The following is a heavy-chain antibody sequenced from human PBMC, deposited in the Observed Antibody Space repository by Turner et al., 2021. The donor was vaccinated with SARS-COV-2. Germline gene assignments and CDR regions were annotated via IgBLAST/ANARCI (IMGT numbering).Heavy chain of an antibody. CDR1: RDSPGGGLYF. V-gene: IGHV4-39*01. J-gene: IGHJ4*02. CDR2: VYGKGAT. D-gene: IGHD3-16*02. CDR3: VRHGVESRYFVY. Sequence: QLHLQESGTTLLKASETLSLTCNVSRDSPGGGLYFWGWIRQPPGKGLEWIGTVYGKGATYYNPSLRGRVTASVDTSKNQVFLSLRSVTAADTAVYYCVRHGVESRYFVYWGQGILVTVSS.